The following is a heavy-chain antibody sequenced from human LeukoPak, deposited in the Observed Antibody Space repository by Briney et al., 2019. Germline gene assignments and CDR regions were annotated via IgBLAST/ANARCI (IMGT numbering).Heavy chain of an antibody. J-gene: IGHJ4*02. D-gene: IGHD6-13*01. V-gene: IGHV3-21*01. CDR3: ASQIAGMATDIVDY. CDR1: VFTFSSYI. CDR2: ISSSSSYI. Sequence: PGGALRLSCAASVFTFSSYIMDWVRQAPGKGLEWVSSISSSSSYIYYADSVKGRFTISRDNAKNSLYLQMNSLRAEDAAVYYCASQIAGMATDIVDYWGQGTLVTVSS.